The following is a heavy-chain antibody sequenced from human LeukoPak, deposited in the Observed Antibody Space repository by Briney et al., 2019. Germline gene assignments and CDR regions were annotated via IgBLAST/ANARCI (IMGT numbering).Heavy chain of an antibody. J-gene: IGHJ4*02. Sequence: PGGSLRLSCAASGFTFSSYEMNWVRQAPGKGLEWVSYISSSGSTIYYADSVKGRFTISRDNSKNTLYLQMNSLRAEDTAVYYCATTALAYFDYWGQGTLVTVSS. CDR3: ATTALAYFDY. CDR1: GFTFSSYE. CDR2: ISSSGSTI. V-gene: IGHV3-48*03.